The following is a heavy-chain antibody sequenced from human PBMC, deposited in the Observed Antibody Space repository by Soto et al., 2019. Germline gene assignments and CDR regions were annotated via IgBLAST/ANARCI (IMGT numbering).Heavy chain of an antibody. V-gene: IGHV3-33*01. D-gene: IGHD3-3*01. CDR1: GFIFSSYG. CDR2: IWYDGSNK. Sequence: PAGSLRLSCAASGFIFSSYGMHWVRQAPGKGLEWVAVIWYDGSNKYYADSVKGRFTISRDNSKNTLYLQMNSLRAEDTAVYYCAREGAYYDFWSGYFVEYYYGMDVWGQGTTVTVSS. J-gene: IGHJ6*02. CDR3: AREGAYYDFWSGYFVEYYYGMDV.